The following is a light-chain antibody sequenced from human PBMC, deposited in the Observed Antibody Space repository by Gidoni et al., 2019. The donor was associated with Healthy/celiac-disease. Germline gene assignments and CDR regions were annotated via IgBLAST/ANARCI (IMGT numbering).Light chain of an antibody. CDR1: SSDVGGYNY. J-gene: IGLJ3*02. Sequence: QSAPAQPPPVSRSPGPSVTLSCTGTSSDVGGYNYVTWYQQHPGKAPKLMIYDVSKRPSGVPDRFSGSKSGNTASLTISGLQAEDEADYYCCSYAGSYTGVFGGGTKLTVL. CDR2: DVS. CDR3: CSYAGSYTGV. V-gene: IGLV2-11*01.